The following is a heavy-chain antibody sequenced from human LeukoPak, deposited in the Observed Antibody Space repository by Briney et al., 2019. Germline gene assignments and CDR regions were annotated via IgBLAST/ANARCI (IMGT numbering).Heavy chain of an antibody. Sequence: PGGSLRLSCAASGFTFSSYAMHWVRQAPGKGLECVAVISYDGNNKYYADSVKGRFTISRDNSKNTLYLQMNSLRAEDTAVYYCAKPLRGLNSWYYFDYWGQGTLVTVSS. D-gene: IGHD1/OR15-1a*01. CDR2: ISYDGNNK. J-gene: IGHJ4*02. CDR1: GFTFSSYA. V-gene: IGHV3-30-3*02. CDR3: AKPLRGLNSWYYFDY.